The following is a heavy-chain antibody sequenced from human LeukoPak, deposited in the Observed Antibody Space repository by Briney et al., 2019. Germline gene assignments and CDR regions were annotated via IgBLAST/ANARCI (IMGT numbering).Heavy chain of an antibody. Sequence: GGSLRLSCVVSGFTFSNYAMHWVRQAPGKGLEWVADIKQDGSEKYHVDSVKGRFTISRDNAKNSLYLQMNSLRVEDTAVYYCARTAEDGSKGNWGQGTLVTVSS. V-gene: IGHV3-7*01. J-gene: IGHJ4*02. CDR2: IKQDGSEK. D-gene: IGHD3-10*01. CDR3: ARTAEDGSKGN. CDR1: GFTFSNYA.